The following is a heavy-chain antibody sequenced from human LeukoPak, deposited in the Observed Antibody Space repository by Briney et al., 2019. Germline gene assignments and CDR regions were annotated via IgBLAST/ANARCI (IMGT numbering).Heavy chain of an antibody. CDR2: INHSGST. J-gene: IGHJ4*02. V-gene: IGHV4-34*01. CDR1: GGSFSGYY. Sequence: SETLSLTCAVYGGSFSGYYWSWIRQPPGKGLEWIGEINHSGSTNYNPSLKSRVTMSVDTSKNQFSLKLSSVTAADTAVYYCAREGLWLDYWGQGTLVTVSS. D-gene: IGHD5-18*01. CDR3: AREGLWLDY.